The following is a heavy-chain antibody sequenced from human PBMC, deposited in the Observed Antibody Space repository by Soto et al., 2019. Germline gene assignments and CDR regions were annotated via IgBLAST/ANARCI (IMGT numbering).Heavy chain of an antibody. CDR2: IYYSGRT. CDR3: ARDRSNSPDYFDY. Sequence: SETLSLTCTVSGGSINSDAYYWSWIRQPPGKGLEWIGHIYYSGRTYYAPSPESRLTMSLDTSKNQFSLRLSSVNASDTAVYYCARDRSNSPDYFDYWGQGTLVTVSS. CDR1: GGSINSDAYY. V-gene: IGHV4-30-4*01. J-gene: IGHJ4*02. D-gene: IGHD6-6*01.